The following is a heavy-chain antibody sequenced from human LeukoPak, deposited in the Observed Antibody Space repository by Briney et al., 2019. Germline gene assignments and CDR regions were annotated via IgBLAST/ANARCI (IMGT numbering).Heavy chain of an antibody. CDR2: VNHSGNT. D-gene: IGHD6-19*01. CDR1: GGSISSYY. J-gene: IGHJ4*02. Sequence: SETLSLTCTVSGGSISSYYWSWIRQPPGKGLEWIGEVNHSGNTNYNPSLKSRVTMSVDTSKNQFSLKLSSVTAADTAVYYCASLAVADFDYWGQGTLVTVSS. V-gene: IGHV4-34*01. CDR3: ASLAVADFDY.